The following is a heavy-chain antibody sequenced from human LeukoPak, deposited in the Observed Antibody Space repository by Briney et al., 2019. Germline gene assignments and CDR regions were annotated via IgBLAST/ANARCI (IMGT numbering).Heavy chain of an antibody. J-gene: IGHJ6*03. V-gene: IGHV4-34*01. D-gene: IGHD3-10*01. Sequence: SETLSLTCAVYGGSFSGYYWSWIRQPPGKGLEWIGEINHRGSTNSNPSLKSRVTISVDTSKNQFSLKLSSVTAADTAVYYCARGGRSMVQGVINYYYYFMDVWGKGTTVTVSS. CDR2: INHRGST. CDR1: GGSFSGYY. CDR3: ARGGRSMVQGVINYYYYFMDV.